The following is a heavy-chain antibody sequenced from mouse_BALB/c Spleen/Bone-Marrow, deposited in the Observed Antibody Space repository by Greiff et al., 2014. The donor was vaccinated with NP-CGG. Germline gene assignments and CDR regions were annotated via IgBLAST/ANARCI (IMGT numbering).Heavy chain of an antibody. V-gene: IGHV14-3*02. CDR3: AQGYDWAIDY. D-gene: IGHD2-14*01. CDR1: GFNIKDTY. CDR2: IDPANGNT. J-gene: IGHJ4*01. Sequence: EVQLQQSGAELVKPGASVKLSCTASGFNIKDTYIHWVKQRPEQGLEWIGRIDPANGNTKYDPKFQGKATITTDTSSNTAYLQLSSLTSEDTAFYYCAQGYDWAIDYWGQGTSVTVSS.